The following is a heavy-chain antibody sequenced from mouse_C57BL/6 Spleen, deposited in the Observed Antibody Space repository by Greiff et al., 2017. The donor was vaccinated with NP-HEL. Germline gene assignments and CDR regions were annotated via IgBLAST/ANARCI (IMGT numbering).Heavy chain of an antibody. V-gene: IGHV1-15*01. CDR3: TRRGGYDYYAMDY. CDR1: GYTFTDYE. CDR2: IDPETGGT. Sequence: VQLQQSGAELVRPGASVTLSCKASGYTFTDYEMHWVKQTPVHGLEWIGAIDPETGGTAYNQKFKGKAILTADKSSSTAYMELRSLTSEDSAVYYGTRRGGYDYYAMDYWGQGTSVTVSS. D-gene: IGHD2-2*01. J-gene: IGHJ4*01.